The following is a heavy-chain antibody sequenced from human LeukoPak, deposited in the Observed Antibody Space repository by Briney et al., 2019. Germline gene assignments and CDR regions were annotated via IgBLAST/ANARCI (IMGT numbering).Heavy chain of an antibody. V-gene: IGHV1-69*04. D-gene: IGHD6-19*01. CDR1: GGTFSSYA. J-gene: IGHJ3*02. CDR3: AREGGWQWLALGAFDI. Sequence: SVKVSCKASGGTFSSYAISWVRQAPGQGLEWMGRIIPILGIANYAQKFQGRVTITADKSTSTAYMELSSLRSEDTAVYYCAREGGWQWLALGAFDIWGQGTMVTVSS. CDR2: IIPILGIA.